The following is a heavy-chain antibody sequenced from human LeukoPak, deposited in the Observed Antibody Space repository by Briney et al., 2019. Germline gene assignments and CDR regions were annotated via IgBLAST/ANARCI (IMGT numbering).Heavy chain of an antibody. V-gene: IGHV5-51*01. D-gene: IGHD1-1*01. CDR2: IYPDDSDT. CDR3: ARLRVQGRRNYYYYMDV. J-gene: IGHJ6*03. CDR1: GHNFTNHF. Sequence: GESLKISCKGSGHNFTNHFIAWVRHMPGKGLEWMGIIYPDDSDTRISPSFQGQVTLSADKSLNTAYLQWSSLKASDSAMYYCARLRVQGRRNYYYYMDVWGEGTTVTVSS.